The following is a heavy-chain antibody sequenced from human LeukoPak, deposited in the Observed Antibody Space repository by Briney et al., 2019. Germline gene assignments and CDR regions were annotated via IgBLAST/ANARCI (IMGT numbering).Heavy chain of an antibody. CDR2: ISGRRGST. V-gene: IGHV3-23*01. CDR1: GFTFSSYA. CDR3: ANSYDILTGYYSGGY. Sequence: GGPLSLSCAASGFTFSSYAMRWVRHAPGKGGEWVSAISGRRGSTYYADSVKGRFTISRDNSKNTLYLQMNSLRAEDTAVYYCANSYDILTGYYSGGYWGQGTLVTVSS. D-gene: IGHD3-9*01. J-gene: IGHJ4*02.